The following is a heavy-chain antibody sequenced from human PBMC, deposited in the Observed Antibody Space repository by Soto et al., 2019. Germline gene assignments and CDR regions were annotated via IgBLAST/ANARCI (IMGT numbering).Heavy chain of an antibody. V-gene: IGHV3-7*01. CDR3: ARAGYCGPGCYYYFDY. Sequence: GGSLRLSCAVSGFTFGSYWINWVRLIPGKGLEWVAYIKPDGSATYYVDSVKGRFTISRDNAKNSLYLQMDSLRVEDTSVYYCARAGYCGPGCYYYFDYWGQGTLVTVSS. CDR1: GFTFGSYW. D-gene: IGHD2-21*02. CDR2: IKPDGSAT. J-gene: IGHJ4*02.